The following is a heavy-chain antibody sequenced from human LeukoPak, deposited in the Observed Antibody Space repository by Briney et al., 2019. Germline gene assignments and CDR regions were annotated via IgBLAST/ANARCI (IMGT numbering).Heavy chain of an antibody. J-gene: IGHJ4*02. V-gene: IGHV3-7*01. CDR1: GFTLSPWW. Sequence: PGGSLRLSCAASGFTLSPWWMTWVRQAPGKGLEWVANIKQDGSEKYYVVSVKGRFTISRDNAKNSLYLQMNSLRAEDTAVYYCARGDGYHIYWGQGTLVTVSS. CDR3: ARGDGYHIY. CDR2: IKQDGSEK. D-gene: IGHD5-18*01.